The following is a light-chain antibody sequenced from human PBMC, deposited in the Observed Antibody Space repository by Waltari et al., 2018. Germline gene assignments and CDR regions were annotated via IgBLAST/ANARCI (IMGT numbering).Light chain of an antibody. CDR2: AAS. CDR1: QDINIH. J-gene: IGKJ4*01. Sequence: DIQMTQSPSSLSASVGDRVTISCRASQDINIHLAWYQQKPGKVPDLLIYAASTLRSGVPSRFSGGGSGTYVTLTISSLQPEDFATYYCQKYNDVPQPFGGGTKVEMK. V-gene: IGKV1-27*01. CDR3: QKYNDVPQP.